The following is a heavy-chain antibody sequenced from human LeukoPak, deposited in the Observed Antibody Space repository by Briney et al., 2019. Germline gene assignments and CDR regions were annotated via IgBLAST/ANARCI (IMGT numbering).Heavy chain of an antibody. J-gene: IGHJ6*02. D-gene: IGHD1-26*01. CDR3: ARDGGSYTEDYYYYGMDV. V-gene: IGHV1-2*02. CDR2: INPNSGGT. CDR1: GYTFTSYY. Sequence: EASVKVSCKASGYTFTSYYMHWVRQAPEQGLEWMGWINPNSGGTNYAQKFQGRVTMTRDTSISTAYMELSRLRSDDTAVYYCARDGGSYTEDYYYYGMDVWGQGTTVTVSS.